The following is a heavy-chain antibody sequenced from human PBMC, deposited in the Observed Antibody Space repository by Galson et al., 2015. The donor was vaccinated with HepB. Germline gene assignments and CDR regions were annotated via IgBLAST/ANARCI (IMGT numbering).Heavy chain of an antibody. CDR3: AKDPDFDFYSEKSTTFDY. V-gene: IGHV3-23*01. Sequence: PLRLSCAASGFSFDTYAMSWVRQAPGKGLEWVSSISGAGHNTYYADAVRGRFTISRDNSKNTVYLQMISLRDVDTAMNYCAKDPDFDFYSEKSTTFDYWGRGTLVTVSS. CDR2: ISGAGHNT. D-gene: IGHD3-3*01. J-gene: IGHJ4*02. CDR1: GFSFDTYA.